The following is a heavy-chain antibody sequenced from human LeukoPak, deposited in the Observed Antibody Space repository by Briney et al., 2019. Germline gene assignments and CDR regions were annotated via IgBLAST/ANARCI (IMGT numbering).Heavy chain of an antibody. CDR3: ARDRTYDFWSGRGWFDP. J-gene: IGHJ5*02. CDR1: GGTFSSYA. V-gene: IGHV1-69*13. D-gene: IGHD3-3*01. CDR2: IIPIFGTA. Sequence: SVKVSCXASGGTFSSYAISWVRQAPGQGLAWMGGIIPIFGTANYAQKFQGRVTITADESTSTAYMELSSLRSEDTAVYYCARDRTYDFWSGRGWFDPWGQGTLVTVSS.